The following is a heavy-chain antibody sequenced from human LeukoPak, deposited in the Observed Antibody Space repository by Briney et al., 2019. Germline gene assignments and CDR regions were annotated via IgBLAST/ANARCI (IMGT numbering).Heavy chain of an antibody. J-gene: IGHJ1*01. CDR1: GVTFSGAW. CDR2: INDDGSFR. D-gene: IGHD3-10*01. V-gene: IGHV3-74*01. CDR3: ARVSGPGMNEYYHL. Sequence: GGSLRLSCAASGVTFSGAWMHWVRQAPGKGLVWVSRINDDGSFRRYANSVKGRFTISRDNAKNTLFLQMDSLRAEDTAVYYCARVSGPGMNEYYHLWGQGTLVTVSS.